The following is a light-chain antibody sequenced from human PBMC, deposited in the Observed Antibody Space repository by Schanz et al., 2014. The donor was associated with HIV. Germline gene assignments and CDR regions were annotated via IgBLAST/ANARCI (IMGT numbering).Light chain of an antibody. V-gene: IGKV3-20*01. J-gene: IGKJ1*01. CDR1: QTITSNF. Sequence: PGERAALSCRASQTITSNFLAWYQQRPGPAPRLLIYGASNRATGVQDRFSGSGSATDFILTISRLEPEDFAVYYCQQHGGAPETLGQGTKVESK. CDR2: GAS. CDR3: QQHGGAPET.